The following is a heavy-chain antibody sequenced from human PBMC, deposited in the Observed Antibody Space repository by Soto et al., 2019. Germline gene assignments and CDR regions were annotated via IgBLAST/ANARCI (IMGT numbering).Heavy chain of an antibody. CDR3: VGAGYCGRTSCRKNNDC. J-gene: IGHJ4*02. CDR1: GFTFSSYS. CDR2: ISSSSSTL. D-gene: IGHD2-2*03. Sequence: EVQLVESGGGLVQPGGSLTLSCAASGFTFSSYSMSWVRLAPGKGLEWVSYISSSSSTLNYADSVRGRFTISRDDARNSLYLQMNSLRDEDTAVYYCVGAGYCGRTSCRKNNDCWGQGTLVTVSS. V-gene: IGHV3-48*02.